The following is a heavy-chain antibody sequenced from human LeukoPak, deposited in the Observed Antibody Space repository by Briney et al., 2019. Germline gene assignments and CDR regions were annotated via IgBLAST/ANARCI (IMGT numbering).Heavy chain of an antibody. CDR2: ISWNSGSI. Sequence: PGRSLRLSCAASGSTFDDYAMHWVRQAPGKGLEWVSGISWNSGSIGYADSVKGRFTISRDNAKNSLYLQMNSLRAEDTALYYCAKDGGTSYYYYYMDVWGKGTTVTVSS. V-gene: IGHV3-9*01. J-gene: IGHJ6*03. CDR1: GSTFDDYA. D-gene: IGHD3-16*01. CDR3: AKDGGTSYYYYYMDV.